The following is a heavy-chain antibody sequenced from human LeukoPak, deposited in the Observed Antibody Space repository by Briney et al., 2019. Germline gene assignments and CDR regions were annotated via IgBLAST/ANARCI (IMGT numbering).Heavy chain of an antibody. V-gene: IGHV3-33*01. CDR3: ASTNTLDRGPIIDPLDY. J-gene: IGHJ4*02. Sequence: GGSLRLSCAASGFPLSSSAMHWVRQVPGKGREWVALIWYDGSNKYYAHSVKGRFTISRDNSKNTLYLQLNSLRAEDTAVYFCASTNTLDRGPIIDPLDYWGQGTLVTVSS. D-gene: IGHD3-10*01. CDR1: GFPLSSSA. CDR2: IWYDGSNK.